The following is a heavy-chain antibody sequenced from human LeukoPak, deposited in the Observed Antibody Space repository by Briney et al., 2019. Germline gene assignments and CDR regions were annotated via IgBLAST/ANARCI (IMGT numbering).Heavy chain of an antibody. D-gene: IGHD3-3*01. CDR1: GYTFTSYD. CDR3: ARLGIYYDFWSGYRTRYYYYYGMDV. Sequence: GASVKVSCKASGYTFTSYDINWVRQATGQGLEWMGWMKPDSGNTGYAQKFQGRVTMTRNTSISTAYMELSSLRSEDTAVYYCARLGIYYDFWSGYRTRYYYYYGMDVWGQGTTVTVSS. V-gene: IGHV1-8*01. J-gene: IGHJ6*02. CDR2: MKPDSGNT.